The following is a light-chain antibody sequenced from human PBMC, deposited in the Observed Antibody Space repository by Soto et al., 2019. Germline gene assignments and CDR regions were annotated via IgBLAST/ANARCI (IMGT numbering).Light chain of an antibody. CDR2: DAS. CDR3: QQCSNWPPT. J-gene: IGKJ4*01. Sequence: EIVLTQSPATLSLSPGERATLSCRASQSVSAYLAWYQQKPDQAPRLLIYDASNRATGIPARLSGSGSGTDFTLTISSLEPEGFAVYYCQQCSNWPPTFGGGTKVDIK. CDR1: QSVSAY. V-gene: IGKV3-11*01.